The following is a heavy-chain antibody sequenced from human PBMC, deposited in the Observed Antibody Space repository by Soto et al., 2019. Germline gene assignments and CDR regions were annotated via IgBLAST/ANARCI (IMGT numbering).Heavy chain of an antibody. CDR3: ATVTTWKFYYYYMDV. Sequence: GGSLRLSCAASGFTFSSHWMSWVRQAPGKGPEWVATINQDGSGRDYVDFVKGRFTISRDNAKNSLFLQMSRLRAEDSAVYYCATVTTWKFYYYYMDVWGKGTTVTVS. J-gene: IGHJ6*03. D-gene: IGHD4-4*01. CDR1: GFTFSSHW. V-gene: IGHV3-7*04. CDR2: INQDGSGR.